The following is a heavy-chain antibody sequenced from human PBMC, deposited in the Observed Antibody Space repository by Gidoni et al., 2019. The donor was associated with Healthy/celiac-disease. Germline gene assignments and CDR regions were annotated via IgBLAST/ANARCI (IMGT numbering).Heavy chain of an antibody. CDR2: FDPEDGET. Sequence: VQLVQFGAEVKKPGASVKVPCQVSGSTLTALSLHWVRQAPGKGLEWMGGFDPEDGETIYAQKFQGRVTMTEDTSTDTAYMELSSLRSEDTAVYYCATDLGAAGAWDYWGQGTLVTVSS. D-gene: IGHD6-13*01. J-gene: IGHJ4*02. V-gene: IGHV1-24*01. CDR3: ATDLGAAGAWDY. CDR1: GSTLTALS.